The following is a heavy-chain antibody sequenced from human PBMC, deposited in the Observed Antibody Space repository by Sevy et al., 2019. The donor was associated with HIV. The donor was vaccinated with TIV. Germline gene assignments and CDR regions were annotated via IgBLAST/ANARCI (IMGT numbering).Heavy chain of an antibody. CDR3: ARDRHSSDSYYFDY. CDR1: GFTFSSYG. D-gene: IGHD3-22*01. Sequence: QLGGSLRLSCAASGFTFSSYGMHWVRQAPGKGLEWVAVIWYDGSNKYYADSVKGRFTISRDNSKNTLYLQMNSLRAEDTAVYYCARDRHSSDSYYFDYWGQGTLVIVSS. V-gene: IGHV3-33*01. CDR2: IWYDGSNK. J-gene: IGHJ4*02.